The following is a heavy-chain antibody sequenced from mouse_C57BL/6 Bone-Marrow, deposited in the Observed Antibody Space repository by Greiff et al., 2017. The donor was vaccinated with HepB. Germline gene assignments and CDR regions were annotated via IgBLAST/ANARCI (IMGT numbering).Heavy chain of an antibody. CDR1: GYSITSGYY. Sequence: EVQRVESGPGLVKPSQSLSLTCSVTGYSITSGYYWNWIRQFPGNKLEWMGYISYDGSNNYNPSLKNRIPITRDTSKNQFFLKLNSVTTEDTATYYCAREGAYFDVWGTGTTVTVSS. CDR2: ISYDGSN. CDR3: AREGAYFDV. J-gene: IGHJ1*03. V-gene: IGHV3-6*01.